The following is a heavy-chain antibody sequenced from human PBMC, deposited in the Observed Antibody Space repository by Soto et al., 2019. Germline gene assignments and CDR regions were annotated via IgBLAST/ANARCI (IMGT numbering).Heavy chain of an antibody. Sequence: ASVKVSCKASGYTFTGYYMHWVRQAPGQGLEWMGWINPNSGGTNYAQKFQGWVTMTRDTSISTAYMELSRLISDDTAVYYCARDRDRPRDVYNSDYYYGMDVWGQGTTVTVSS. CDR3: ARDRDRPRDVYNSDYYYGMDV. CDR2: INPNSGGT. J-gene: IGHJ6*02. V-gene: IGHV1-2*04. D-gene: IGHD6-6*01. CDR1: GYTFTGYY.